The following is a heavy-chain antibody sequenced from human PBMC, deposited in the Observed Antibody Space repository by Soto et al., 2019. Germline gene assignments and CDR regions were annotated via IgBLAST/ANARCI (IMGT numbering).Heavy chain of an antibody. CDR2: IYWNDDK. CDR3: AKSGSSGWYGWFDP. J-gene: IGHJ5*02. Sequence: GSGPTLVNPTQTLTLTCIFSGFSLRTSGVGVGWIRQPPGKALEWLGFIYWNDDKRYSPSLKSRLTITKDTSKNQVVLTMTNMDPVETATYYCAKSGSSGWYGWFDPWGQGTLVTVSS. CDR1: GFSLRTSGVG. V-gene: IGHV2-5*01. D-gene: IGHD6-19*01.